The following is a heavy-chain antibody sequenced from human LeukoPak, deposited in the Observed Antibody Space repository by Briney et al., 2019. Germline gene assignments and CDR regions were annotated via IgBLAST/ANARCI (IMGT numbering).Heavy chain of an antibody. J-gene: IGHJ4*02. V-gene: IGHV1-3*01. CDR3: AREGYDSSGYSAYFDY. CDR2: INAGNGNT. Sequence: GASVKVSCKASGYTFTSYAMHWVRQAPGQRLEWMGWINAGNGNTKYSQKFQGRVTITRDTSASTAYMELSSLRSEDTAVYYCAREGYDSSGYSAYFDYWGQGTLVTVSS. CDR1: GYTFTSYA. D-gene: IGHD3-22*01.